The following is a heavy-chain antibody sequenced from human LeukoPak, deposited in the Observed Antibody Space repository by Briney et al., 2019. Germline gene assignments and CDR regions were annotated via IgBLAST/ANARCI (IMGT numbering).Heavy chain of an antibody. J-gene: IGHJ1*01. CDR2: INHSGST. CDR1: GGSFSGYY. V-gene: IGHV4-34*01. CDR3: ARGLGYCSSTSCRREYFQH. D-gene: IGHD2-2*01. Sequence: PSETLSLTCAVYGGSFSGYYGSWIRQPPGKGLEWIGGINHSGSTNYNPSLKSRVTISVDTSKNQFSLKLSSVTAADTAVYYCARGLGYCSSTSCRREYFQHWGQGTLVTVSS.